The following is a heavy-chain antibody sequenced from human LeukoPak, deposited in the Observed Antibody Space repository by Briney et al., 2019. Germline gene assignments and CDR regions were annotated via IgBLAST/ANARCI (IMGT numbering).Heavy chain of an antibody. CDR3: ARDTHIVATSRYYYGMDV. Sequence: PSQTLSLTCTVSGGSISSGGYYWSWIRQHPGKGLEWIGYIYYSGGTYYNPSLKSRVTISVDTSKNQFSLKLSSVTAADTAVYYCARDTHIVATSRYYYGMDVWGQGTTVTVSS. D-gene: IGHD5-12*01. CDR1: GGSISSGGYY. V-gene: IGHV4-31*03. CDR2: IYYSGGT. J-gene: IGHJ6*02.